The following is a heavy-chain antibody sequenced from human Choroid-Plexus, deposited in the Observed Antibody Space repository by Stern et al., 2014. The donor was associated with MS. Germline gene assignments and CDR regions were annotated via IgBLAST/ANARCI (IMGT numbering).Heavy chain of an antibody. J-gene: IGHJ4*02. V-gene: IGHV3-9*01. CDR2: ISWNSGAI. CDR3: VKDVDSSIAVSFDY. CDR1: GFTFDGHA. Sequence: VQLVESGGGLVQPGGALRISCAGSGFTFDGHALQGVCPSPAKGLEWGAGISWNSGAIAYSASVKGRFTISRDNAKNSLFLQMNSLRPEDTALYYCVKDVDSSIAVSFDYWGQGTQVTVSS. D-gene: IGHD6-19*01.